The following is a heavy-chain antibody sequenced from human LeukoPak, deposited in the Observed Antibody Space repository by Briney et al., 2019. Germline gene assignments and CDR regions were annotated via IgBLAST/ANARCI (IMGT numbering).Heavy chain of an antibody. CDR2: IYYSGST. J-gene: IGHJ4*02. CDR1: GGSISSYY. D-gene: IGHD7-27*01. CDR3: ARLGRKAY. V-gene: IGHV4-59*05. Sequence: SETLSLTCTVSGGSISSYYWSWIRQPPGKGLEWIGSIYYSGSTYYNPSLKSRVTISVDTSKNQFSLELSSVTAADTAVYYCARLGRKAYWGQGTLVTVSS.